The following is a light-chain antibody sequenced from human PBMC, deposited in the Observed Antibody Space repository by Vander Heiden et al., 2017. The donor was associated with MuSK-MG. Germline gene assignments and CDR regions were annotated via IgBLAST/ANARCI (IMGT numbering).Light chain of an antibody. CDR2: AAS. J-gene: IGKJ3*01. Sequence: DSQMTQSPSSLSASVGDRVTITCRASQSISSYLNWYQQKPGKAPKLLIYAASSLQSGVPSRFSGSGSGTDFTLTISSLQPEDFATYYCQQCDSTPFTFGRGTKVDIK. V-gene: IGKV1-39*01. CDR1: QSISSY. CDR3: QQCDSTPFT.